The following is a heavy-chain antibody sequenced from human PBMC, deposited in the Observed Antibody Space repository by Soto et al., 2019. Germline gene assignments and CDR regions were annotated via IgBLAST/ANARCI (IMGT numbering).Heavy chain of an antibody. Sequence: ASVKVSCKVSGYTLTELSMHWVRQAPGKGLEWMGRIDPEDGKANYAQKFQGRVTITADESTSTAYMELSSLRSEDTAVYYCAREIRYCSGGSCYSDGMDVWGQGTTVTVSS. CDR2: IDPEDGKA. CDR1: GYTLTELS. CDR3: AREIRYCSGGSCYSDGMDV. D-gene: IGHD2-15*01. V-gene: IGHV1-24*01. J-gene: IGHJ6*02.